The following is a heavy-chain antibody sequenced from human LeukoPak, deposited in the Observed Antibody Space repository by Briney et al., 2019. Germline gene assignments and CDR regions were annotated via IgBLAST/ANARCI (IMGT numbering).Heavy chain of an antibody. V-gene: IGHV4-59*01. CDR2: IYYSGST. D-gene: IGHD6-13*01. CDR3: ARLMWGRGSSWPIDY. Sequence: SETLSLTCTVSGGSISSYYWSWIRQPPGKGLEWIGYIYYSGSTNYNPSLKSRVTISVDTSKNQFSLNLTSVTAADTAVYYCARLMWGRGSSWPIDYWGQGTLVTVSS. J-gene: IGHJ4*02. CDR1: GGSISSYY.